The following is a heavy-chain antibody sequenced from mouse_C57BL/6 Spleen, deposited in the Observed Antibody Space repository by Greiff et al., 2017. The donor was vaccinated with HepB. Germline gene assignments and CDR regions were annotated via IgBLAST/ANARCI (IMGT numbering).Heavy chain of an antibody. J-gene: IGHJ2*01. CDR1: GYTFTSYW. V-gene: IGHV1-50*01. Sequence: QVQLQQPGAELVKPGASVKLSCKASGYTFTSYWMQWVKQRPGQGLEWIGEIDPSDSYTNYNQKFKGKATLTVDTSSSTAYMQLSSLTSEDSAVYYCASGDYSKDYWGQGTTLTVSS. CDR2: IDPSDSYT. D-gene: IGHD2-5*01. CDR3: ASGDYSKDY.